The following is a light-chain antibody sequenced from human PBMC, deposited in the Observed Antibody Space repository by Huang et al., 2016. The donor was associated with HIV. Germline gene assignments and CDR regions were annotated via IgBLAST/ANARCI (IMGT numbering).Light chain of an antibody. V-gene: IGKV1-13*02. J-gene: IGKJ4*01. CDR3: QQLRSYPLT. CDR1: QAIGHS. CDR2: GGS. Sequence: AIQLTQSPSSVSASVGDRVTVTCRASQAIGHSLAWYQPKPGKAPKLLIYGGSILQSGVSPRCSDNGSGTDFSLTISSLRSEDFATYFCQQLRSYPLTFGGGTDV.